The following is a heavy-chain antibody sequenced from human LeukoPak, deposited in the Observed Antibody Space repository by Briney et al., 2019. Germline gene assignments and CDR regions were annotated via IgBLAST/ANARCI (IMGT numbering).Heavy chain of an antibody. Sequence: GGSLRLSCEASAFAFSSYYMHWVRQAPGEGLVWVSYVNPDGSNTNYADSVKGRFTISRDNAKNTLYLQMSNLRAEDTAVYFCARGGGLDVWGQGATVTVSS. J-gene: IGHJ6*02. D-gene: IGHD3-16*01. CDR2: VNPDGSNT. CDR3: ARGGGLDV. V-gene: IGHV3-74*01. CDR1: AFAFSSYY.